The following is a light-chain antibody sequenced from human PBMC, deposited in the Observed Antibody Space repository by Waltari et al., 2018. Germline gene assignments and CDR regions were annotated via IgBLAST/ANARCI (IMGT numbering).Light chain of an antibody. CDR1: KLGDKY. V-gene: IGLV3-1*01. CDR2: EDS. Sequence: SYELTQPPSVSVSPGQTASITCSGDKLGDKYTCWYQQKPGQSPVQVIYEDSKRPSGIPARFSGSNSGNTATLTISGTQGMDEADYYCQAWDSSTPSYVFGTGTKVTVL. CDR3: QAWDSSTPSYV. J-gene: IGLJ1*01.